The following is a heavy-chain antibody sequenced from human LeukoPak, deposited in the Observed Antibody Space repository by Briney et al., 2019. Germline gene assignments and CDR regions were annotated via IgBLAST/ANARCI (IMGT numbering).Heavy chain of an antibody. J-gene: IGHJ4*02. Sequence: GASLKISCKGSGYSFTNYWIGWVRQMPGKGLEWMGIIYPGDSDTRYSPSFQGQVTISADKSISTAYLQWSSLKASDTAMYYCARSSEGSGSYYTFDYWGQGTLVTVSS. CDR3: ARSSEGSGSYYTFDY. CDR1: GYSFTNYW. D-gene: IGHD3-10*01. CDR2: IYPGDSDT. V-gene: IGHV5-51*01.